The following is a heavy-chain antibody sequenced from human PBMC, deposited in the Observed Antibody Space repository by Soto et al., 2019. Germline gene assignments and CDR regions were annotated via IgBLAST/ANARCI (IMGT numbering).Heavy chain of an antibody. J-gene: IGHJ5*02. Sequence: TLSLPCGGSGGALSRGGYSWSWIRQPPGKGLEWIGYIYHSGSTYYNPSLKSRVTISVDRSKNQFSLKLSSVTAADTAVYYCARVPGPWGQGTLVTVSS. V-gene: IGHV4-30-2*01. CDR2: IYHSGST. CDR1: GGALSRGGYS. CDR3: ARVPGP.